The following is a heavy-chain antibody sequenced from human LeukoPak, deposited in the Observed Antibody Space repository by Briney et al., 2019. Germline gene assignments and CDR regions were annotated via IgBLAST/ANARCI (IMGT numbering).Heavy chain of an antibody. Sequence: GGSLRLSCAASGFIFRNYAMSWVRQAPGKGLEWVSTISGAGDNTNNADSVTGRFTISRDNSKNTLYLQMNSLRAEDTAVYYCAKDYSVSNWCFDLWGRGTLVTVSS. CDR2: ISGAGDNT. J-gene: IGHJ2*01. D-gene: IGHD5/OR15-5a*01. CDR3: AKDYSVSNWCFDL. V-gene: IGHV3-23*01. CDR1: GFIFRNYA.